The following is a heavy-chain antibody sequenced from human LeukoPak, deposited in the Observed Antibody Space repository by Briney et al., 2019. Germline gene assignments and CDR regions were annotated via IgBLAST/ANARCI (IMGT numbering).Heavy chain of an antibody. J-gene: IGHJ4*02. Sequence: GGSLRLSCAASGFTFSSYAMHWVRLAPGQGKEWEAVISYDGSNKYYAASVNGRFTISRDNSKNTLYLQMNSLRAEDTAVYYCARAFGEVGATSFDYWGQGTLVTVSS. D-gene: IGHD1-26*01. CDR2: ISYDGSNK. CDR3: ARAFGEVGATSFDY. V-gene: IGHV3-30*04. CDR1: GFTFSSYA.